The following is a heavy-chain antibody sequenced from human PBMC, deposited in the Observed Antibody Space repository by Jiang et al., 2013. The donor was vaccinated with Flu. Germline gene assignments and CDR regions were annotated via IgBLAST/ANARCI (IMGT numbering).Heavy chain of an antibody. CDR1: GGTFSSYA. Sequence: CGAEVKKPGSSVKVSCKASGGTFSSYAISWVRQAPGQGLEWMGGIIPIFGTANYAQKFQGRVTITADESTSTAYMELSSLRSEDTAVYYCARGYDYVWGSYRSHYFDYWGQGTLVTVSS. D-gene: IGHD3-16*02. J-gene: IGHJ4*02. V-gene: IGHV1-69*01. CDR2: IIPIFGTA. CDR3: ARGYDYVWGSYRSHYFDY.